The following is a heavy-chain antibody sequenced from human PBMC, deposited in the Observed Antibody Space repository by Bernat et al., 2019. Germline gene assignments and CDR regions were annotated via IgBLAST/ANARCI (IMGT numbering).Heavy chain of an antibody. CDR3: ARDRGTHWFDY. Sequence: QVQLVESGGGVVQPGRSLRLSCAASGLTFSNHGFHWVRQAPGKGLEWVGMIWSDGSIEYYADSVKGRFTLSRDNSKNMVYLQMNSLRAEDTAVYYCARDRGTHWFDYCGQGTLVTVSS. CDR1: GLTFSNHG. J-gene: IGHJ4*02. D-gene: IGHD3-16*01. CDR2: IWSDGSIE. V-gene: IGHV3-33*01.